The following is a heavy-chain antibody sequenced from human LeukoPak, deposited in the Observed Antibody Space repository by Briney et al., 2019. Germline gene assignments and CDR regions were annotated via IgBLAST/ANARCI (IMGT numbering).Heavy chain of an antibody. J-gene: IGHJ4*02. CDR1: GSSISTDYY. CDR2: IYYSGSS. D-gene: IGHD5-24*01. CDR3: ARNRDGYNSFDY. Sequence: PSETLSLTCTVSGSSISTDYYWSWIRQHPGEGLEWIGYIYYSGSSYYNPSLRSRVTISVDTSKNHFSLKLSSVTAADTAVYYYARNRDGYNSFDYWAREPWSPSPQ. V-gene: IGHV4-31*03.